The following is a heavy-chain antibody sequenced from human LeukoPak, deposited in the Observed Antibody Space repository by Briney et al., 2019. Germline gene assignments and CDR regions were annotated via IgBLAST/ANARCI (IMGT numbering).Heavy chain of an antibody. J-gene: IGHJ4*02. V-gene: IGHV3-21*01. Sequence: GGSLSLSCAASGFTFSSYSMNWVRQAPGKGLEWVSSISSSSSYIYYADSVKGRFTISRDNAKNSLYLQMNSLRAEDTAVYYCAREAYYYDSSGYSLSDYWGQGTLVTVSS. CDR1: GFTFSSYS. D-gene: IGHD3-22*01. CDR3: AREAYYYDSSGYSLSDY. CDR2: ISSSSSYI.